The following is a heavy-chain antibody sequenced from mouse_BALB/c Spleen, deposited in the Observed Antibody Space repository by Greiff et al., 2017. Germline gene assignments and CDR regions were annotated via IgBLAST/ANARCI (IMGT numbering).Heavy chain of an antibody. CDR2: IDPANGNT. V-gene: IGHV14-3*02. J-gene: IGHJ4*01. Sequence: EVQLVESGAELVKPGASVKLSCTASGFNIKDTYMHWVKQRPEQGLEWIGRIDPANGNTKYDPKFQGKATITADTSSNTAYLQLSSLTSEDTAVYYCATYDGYYVGYYAMDYWGQGTSVTVSS. CDR3: ATYDGYYVGYYAMDY. CDR1: GFNIKDTY. D-gene: IGHD2-3*01.